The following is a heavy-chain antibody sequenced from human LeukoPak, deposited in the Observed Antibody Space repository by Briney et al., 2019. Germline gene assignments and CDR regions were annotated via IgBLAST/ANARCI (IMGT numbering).Heavy chain of an antibody. V-gene: IGHV1-2*06. CDR2: INPNSGGT. D-gene: IGHD3-10*01. Sequence: SSVTVSCKASGYTFTGNYMHWVRQAPGQGLEWMGRINPNSGGTNYAQKFQGRVTMTRDTSISTAYMELSRLRSDDTAVYYCARAVLHRHFDYWGQGTLVTVSS. CDR1: GYTFTGNY. CDR3: ARAVLHRHFDY. J-gene: IGHJ4*02.